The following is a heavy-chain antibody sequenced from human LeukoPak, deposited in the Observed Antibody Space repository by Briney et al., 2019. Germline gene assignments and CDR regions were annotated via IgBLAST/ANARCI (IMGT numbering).Heavy chain of an antibody. V-gene: IGHV3-23*01. CDR3: AKESKQSGSYPIDY. Sequence: GGSLRLSCAASGFTFSSYGMSWVRQAPGKGLERVSTSSGSGGSTFYADSVKGRFSISRDNSKNTLYVQMNSLRAEDTAVYYCAKESKQSGSYPIDYWGQGTLVTVSS. D-gene: IGHD1-26*01. J-gene: IGHJ4*02. CDR2: SSGSGGST. CDR1: GFTFSSYG.